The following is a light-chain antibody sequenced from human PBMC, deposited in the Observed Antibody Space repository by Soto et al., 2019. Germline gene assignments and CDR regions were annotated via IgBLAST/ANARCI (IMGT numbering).Light chain of an antibody. CDR3: QQRSNWPPIT. J-gene: IGKJ5*01. V-gene: IGKV3-11*01. CDR2: DAS. CDR1: QSVRSN. Sequence: DIVLTQSPGTLSLSPGERATLSCRASQSVRSNYVAWYQKKPGQGPRLLIYDASNRATGIPARFSGGGSGTDFTLTIDNLEPEDFAIYYCQQRSNWPPITFGQGTRLEIK.